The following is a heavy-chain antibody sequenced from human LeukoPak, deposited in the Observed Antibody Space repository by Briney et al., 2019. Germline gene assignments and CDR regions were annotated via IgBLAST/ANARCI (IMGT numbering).Heavy chain of an antibody. J-gene: IGHJ6*03. CDR2: INWNSGTL. CDR3: TKAPGYYYYYIDV. Sequence: GGSLRLSCVASGFTFDDYAMHWVRQGPGKGLEWVSGINWNSGTLGYADSVNGRFTISRDNAKNSLYLEMNSLTPDDTALYYCTKAPGYYYYYIDVWGKGTTVTVSS. CDR1: GFTFDDYA. V-gene: IGHV3-9*01.